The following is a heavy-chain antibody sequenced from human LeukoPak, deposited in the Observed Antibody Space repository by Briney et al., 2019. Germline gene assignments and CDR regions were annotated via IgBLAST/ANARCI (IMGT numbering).Heavy chain of an antibody. Sequence: SETLSLTCTVSGGSISSSSYYWGWIRQPPGKGLEWIGSIYYSGSTYYNPSLESRVTISVDTSKNQISLKLSSVTAADTAVYYCARNTGWRTPSDYWGQGTLVTVSS. J-gene: IGHJ4*02. CDR3: ARNTGWRTPSDY. CDR1: GGSISSSSYY. D-gene: IGHD6-19*01. V-gene: IGHV4-39*07. CDR2: IYYSGST.